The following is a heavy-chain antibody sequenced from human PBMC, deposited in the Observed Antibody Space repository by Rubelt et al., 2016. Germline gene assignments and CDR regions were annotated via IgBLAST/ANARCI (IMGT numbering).Heavy chain of an antibody. Sequence: QVQLVQSGAEVKKPGSSVKVSCKASGGTFSSYAISWVRQAPGQGLEWMGGIIPIFGTANYAQKFQGRVTITADKSTRHAYMGLSSLGSEDTGVYYCASPPYDILTGYDYYYGMDVWGQGTTVTVSS. CDR3: ASPPYDILTGYDYYYGMDV. J-gene: IGHJ6*02. CDR1: GGTFSSYA. V-gene: IGHV1-69*06. CDR2: IIPIFGTA. D-gene: IGHD3-9*01.